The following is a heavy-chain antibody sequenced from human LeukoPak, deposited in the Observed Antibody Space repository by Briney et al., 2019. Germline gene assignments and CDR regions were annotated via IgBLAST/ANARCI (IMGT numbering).Heavy chain of an antibody. CDR2: IYYSGST. D-gene: IGHD4-17*01. Sequence: PSETLSLTCTVSGGSISSSSYYWAWIRQPPGKGLEWIGSIYYSGSTYYNPSLKSRVTISVDTSKNQFSLKLSSVTAADTAVYYCAKFYGDYDVGTFDIWGQGTMVTVSS. CDR1: GGSISSSSYY. J-gene: IGHJ3*02. CDR3: AKFYGDYDVGTFDI. V-gene: IGHV4-39*01.